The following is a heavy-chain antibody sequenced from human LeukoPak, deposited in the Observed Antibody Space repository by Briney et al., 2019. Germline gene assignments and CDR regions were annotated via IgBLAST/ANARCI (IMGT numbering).Heavy chain of an antibody. V-gene: IGHV1-2*06. CDR1: GYTFTGYY. D-gene: IGHD3-22*01. J-gene: IGHJ3*02. CDR3: ARGGYYDSSGLGVSFAFDI. CDR2: INPNSGGT. Sequence: GASVKVSCKASGYTFTGYYMHWVRQAPGQGLEWMGRINPNSGGTNYAQKFQGRVTITTDESTSTAYMELSSLRSEDTAVYYCARGGYYDSSGLGVSFAFDIWGQGTMVTVSS.